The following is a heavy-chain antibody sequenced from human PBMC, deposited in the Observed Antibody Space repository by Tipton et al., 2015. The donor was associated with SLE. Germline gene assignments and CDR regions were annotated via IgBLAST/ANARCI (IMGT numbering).Heavy chain of an antibody. CDR3: ARVPGLERSYYYNYYMDV. Sequence: SLRLSCAASGFPVSSSYISWVRQAPGKGLELVSVFYRDFMEYYADSVKGRFTISSDSSKNTVYLQMNSLRAEDTAVYYCARVPGLERSYYYNYYMDVWGKGTTVTVSS. CDR2: FYRDFME. D-gene: IGHD1-1*01. J-gene: IGHJ6*03. CDR1: GFPVSSSY. V-gene: IGHV3-53*05.